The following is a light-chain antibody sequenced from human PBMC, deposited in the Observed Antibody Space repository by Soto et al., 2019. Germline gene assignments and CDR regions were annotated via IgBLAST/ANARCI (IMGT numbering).Light chain of an antibody. J-gene: IGKJ4*01. CDR3: QQYGGMPIT. CDR2: DAS. V-gene: IGKV3-20*01. CDR1: QSVTSGY. Sequence: EIVLTQSPVTLSLSPGDRATLSCRASQSVTSGYLTWYQHKLGQAPRLLIYDASSRAPGIPARFSGSGSGTDFTLTISSLEPEDFAVYYCQQYGGMPITFGGGTKVEI.